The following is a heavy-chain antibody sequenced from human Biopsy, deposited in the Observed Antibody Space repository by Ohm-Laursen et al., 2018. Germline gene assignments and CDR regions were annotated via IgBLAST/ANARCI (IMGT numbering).Heavy chain of an antibody. J-gene: IGHJ4*02. CDR3: ARMPHFDC. D-gene: IGHD2-2*01. CDR1: GESFNGYY. Sequence: TLSLTCAVYGESFNGYYWSWIRKSPGKGLEWLAYISYTGGITSNPSLNGRATMSLDTSKNQFSLRLIYVTAADTAVYYCARMPHFDCWGQGILVTVSS. CDR2: ISYTGGI. V-gene: IGHV4-59*01.